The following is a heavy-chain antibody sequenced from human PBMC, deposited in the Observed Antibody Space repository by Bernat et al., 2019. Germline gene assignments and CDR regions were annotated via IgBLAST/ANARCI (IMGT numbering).Heavy chain of an antibody. D-gene: IGHD6-19*01. J-gene: IGHJ4*02. Sequence: QLRLQESGPGLVKPSETLSLTCTVSGGSISSSSYYWGWIRQPPGKGLEWIGSIYYSGSTYYNPSLKSRVTISVDTSKNQFSLKLSAVTAADTAVYYCARRDSSEYYFDYWGQGTLVTVSS. V-gene: IGHV4-39*01. CDR3: ARRDSSEYYFDY. CDR2: IYYSGST. CDR1: GGSISSSSYY.